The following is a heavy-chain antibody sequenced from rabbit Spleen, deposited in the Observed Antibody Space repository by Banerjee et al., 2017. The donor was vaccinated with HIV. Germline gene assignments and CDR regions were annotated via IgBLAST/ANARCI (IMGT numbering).Heavy chain of an antibody. CDR3: VREVTAKFNL. J-gene: IGHJ4*01. CDR1: GFDFSRDY. CDR2: IDPVFGIT. Sequence: QLKESGGGLVQPGGSLKLSCTASGFDFSRDYMNWVRQAPGKGLEWIGYIDPVFGITYYASWVNGRFTISSHNAQNTLYLQLNSLTAADTATYFCVREVTAKFNLWGPGTLVTVS. D-gene: IGHD2-1*01. V-gene: IGHV1S7*01.